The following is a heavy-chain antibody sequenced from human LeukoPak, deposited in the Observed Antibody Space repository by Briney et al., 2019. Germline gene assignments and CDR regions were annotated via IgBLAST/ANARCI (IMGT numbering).Heavy chain of an antibody. V-gene: IGHV4-59*01. Sequence: TSETLSLTCTVAGGSISSYYWSWIRQPPGKGLEWIGYIYYSGSTNYNPSLKSRVTISVDTSKNQFSLKLSSVTAADTAVYYCARAAIVTSFDYWGQGTLVTVSS. D-gene: IGHD5-18*01. CDR3: ARAAIVTSFDY. J-gene: IGHJ4*02. CDR2: IYYSGST. CDR1: GGSISSYY.